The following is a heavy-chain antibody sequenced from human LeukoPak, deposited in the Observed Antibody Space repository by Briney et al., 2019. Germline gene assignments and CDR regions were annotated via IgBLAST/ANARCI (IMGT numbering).Heavy chain of an antibody. Sequence: QPGVSLRLSCAASGSTFSCYWMSWVRQAPGKGPEWVANIKPDGNEKNYVDSVKGRFTISRDNAKNSLYLQMNSLRADDTAVYYCARDWTNFLEGLNDYWGQGTQVTVSS. CDR1: GSTFSCYW. V-gene: IGHV3-7*01. CDR3: ARDWTNFLEGLNDY. J-gene: IGHJ4*02. D-gene: IGHD3/OR15-3a*01. CDR2: IKPDGNEK.